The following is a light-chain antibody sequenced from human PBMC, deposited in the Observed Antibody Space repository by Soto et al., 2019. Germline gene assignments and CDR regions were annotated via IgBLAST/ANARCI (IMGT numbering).Light chain of an antibody. CDR3: QQYNNWPLANT. V-gene: IGKV3-15*01. CDR2: GAS. J-gene: IGKJ2*01. CDR1: QSVSSN. Sequence: EIVMTQSPATLSVSPGERATLSCRASQSVSSNLAWYQQKPGQAPRLLIYGASTRATGFPARFSGSGSGTEFTLTISSLQSEDFAVYYCQQYNNWPLANTFDQGTKLEIK.